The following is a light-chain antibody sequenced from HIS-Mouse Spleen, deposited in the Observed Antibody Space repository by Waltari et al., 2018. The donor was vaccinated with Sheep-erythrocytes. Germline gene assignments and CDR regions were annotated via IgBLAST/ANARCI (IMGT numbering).Light chain of an antibody. CDR2: DNT. CDR3: GTWDSSLSAGRV. CDR1: SSNIGNNY. Sequence: QSVLTQPPSVSAAPGQKVTISCSGSSSNIGNNYVSWYQQLPGTAPKLLIYDNTKRPDGIPDRFSGSKSGTSATLGITGLQTGDEADYYCGTWDSSLSAGRVFGGGTKLTVL. V-gene: IGLV1-51*01. J-gene: IGLJ3*02.